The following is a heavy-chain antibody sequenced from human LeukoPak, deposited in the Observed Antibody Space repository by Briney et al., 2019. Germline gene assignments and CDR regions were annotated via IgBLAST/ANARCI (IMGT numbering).Heavy chain of an antibody. V-gene: IGHV3-11*01. CDR1: GFTFSDYQ. CDR2: ISSSGSTI. J-gene: IGHJ4*02. Sequence: GGSLRLSCAASGFTFSDYQMSWIRQAPGKGLEWVAYISSSGSTIYYADSVKGRFTISRDNAKNSLYLQMNSLRAEDTAVYYCARDMWDTAMVGYWGQGTLVTVSS. CDR3: ARDMWDTAMVGY. D-gene: IGHD5-18*01.